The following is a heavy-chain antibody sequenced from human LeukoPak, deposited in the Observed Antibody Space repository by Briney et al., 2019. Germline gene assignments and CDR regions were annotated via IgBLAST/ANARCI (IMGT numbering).Heavy chain of an antibody. J-gene: IGHJ3*02. CDR3: ARVRSWWELPWEGAFDI. D-gene: IGHD1-26*01. Sequence: SSETLSLTCTVSGVSINSSYWSWIRQPPRKGLEWIGYIYYSGSTNYNPSLKSRVTISVDTSKNQFSLKLSSVTAADTAVYYCARVRSWWELPWEGAFDIWGQGTMVTVSS. V-gene: IGHV4-59*08. CDR2: IYYSGST. CDR1: GVSINSSY.